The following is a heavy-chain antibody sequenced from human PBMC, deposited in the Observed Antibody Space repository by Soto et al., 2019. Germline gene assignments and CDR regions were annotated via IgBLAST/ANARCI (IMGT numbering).Heavy chain of an antibody. CDR3: ATKGRWYVGYYYYGMDV. Sequence: QVQLVQSGAEVKKPGASVKVSCKVSGYTLTELSMHWVRQAPGKGLEWMGGFDPEDGETIYAQKFEGRVTMTEDTSRDTAYMELSSLRSEDTAVYYCATKGRWYVGYYYYGMDVWGQGTTVTVSS. CDR2: FDPEDGET. V-gene: IGHV1-24*01. CDR1: GYTLTELS. D-gene: IGHD6-13*01. J-gene: IGHJ6*02.